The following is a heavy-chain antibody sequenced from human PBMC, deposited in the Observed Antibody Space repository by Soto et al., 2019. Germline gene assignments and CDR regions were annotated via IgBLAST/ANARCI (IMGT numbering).Heavy chain of an antibody. CDR2: VHYSGST. V-gene: IGHV4-59*01. Sequence: SETLSLTCTVSGGSIGGYYWSWIRQPPGKGLEWIGNVHYSGSTNYNPSLKSRIAISADTSKNQFSLKLSSVTAADTAIYYCTRVLNPGYSDYWGQGNRVTVSS. J-gene: IGHJ4*02. CDR1: GGSIGGYY. CDR3: TRVLNPGYSDY.